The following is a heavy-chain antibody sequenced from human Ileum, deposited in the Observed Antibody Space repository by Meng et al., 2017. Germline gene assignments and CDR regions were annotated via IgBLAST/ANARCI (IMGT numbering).Heavy chain of an antibody. Sequence: QLKLEDQGRRHVEPSGASALTSAVSGTCSSWFRQPRGKGLEWIGGRFQSGRTNYNPSLKSRVTISIDKSESQISLQLSAVTAADTAVYSCATSNDRDVYYLGYWGQGTLVTVSS. V-gene: IGHV4-4*02. J-gene: IGHJ4*02. CDR1: GTC. CDR3: ATSNDRDVYYLGY. D-gene: IGHD3-22*01. CDR2: RFQSGRT.